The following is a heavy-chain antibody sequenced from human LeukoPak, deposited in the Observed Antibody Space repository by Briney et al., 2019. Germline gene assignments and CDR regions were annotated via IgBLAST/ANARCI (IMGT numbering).Heavy chain of an antibody. CDR2: ISSSSSYI. V-gene: IGHV3-21*01. Sequence: GGSLRLSCAASGLTFSSYSMNWVRQAPGKGLEWVSSISSSSSYIYYADSVKGRFTISRDNAKNSLYLQMNSLRAEDTAVYYCARDHGAGELDYWGQGTLVTVSS. D-gene: IGHD7-27*01. J-gene: IGHJ4*02. CDR1: GLTFSSYS. CDR3: ARDHGAGELDY.